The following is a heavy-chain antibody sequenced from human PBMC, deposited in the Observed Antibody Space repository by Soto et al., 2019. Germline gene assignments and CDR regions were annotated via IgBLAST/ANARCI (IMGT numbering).Heavy chain of an antibody. CDR3: ARDKSPYSSGWHNRHFVY. D-gene: IGHD6-19*01. J-gene: IGHJ4*02. Sequence: QVQLVESGGGVVQPGRSLRLSCAASGFTFSSYAMHWVRQAPGKGLEWVAVISYDGSNKYYADSVKGRFTISRDNSKNTLYLQMNSLRAEDTAVYYCARDKSPYSSGWHNRHFVYGGQGTLVTVSS. CDR1: GFTFSSYA. V-gene: IGHV3-30-3*01. CDR2: ISYDGSNK.